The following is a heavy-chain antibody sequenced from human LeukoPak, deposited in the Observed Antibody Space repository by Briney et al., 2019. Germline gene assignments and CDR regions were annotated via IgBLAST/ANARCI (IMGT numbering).Heavy chain of an antibody. Sequence: SETLSLTCTVSGGSISSSSYYWGWIRQPPGKGLEWIGSIYYSGSTYYNLSLKSRVTISVDTSKNQFSLKLSSVTAADTAVYYCARLNYYDSSGYYSAYYFDYWGQGTLVTVSS. D-gene: IGHD3-22*01. CDR3: ARLNYYDSSGYYSAYYFDY. CDR2: IYYSGST. V-gene: IGHV4-39*01. CDR1: GGSISSSSYY. J-gene: IGHJ4*02.